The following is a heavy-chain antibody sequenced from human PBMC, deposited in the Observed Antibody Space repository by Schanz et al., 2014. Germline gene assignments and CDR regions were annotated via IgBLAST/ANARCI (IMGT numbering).Heavy chain of an antibody. CDR2: ISHSCGSK. J-gene: IGHJ6*02. V-gene: IGHV3-23*01. CDR1: GFTFNSYA. D-gene: IGHD2-15*01. CDR3: AKGMGYCSGGTCYDYYYYGLDV. Sequence: DVQLLESGGGLVQPGGSLRLSCAASGFTFNSYAMTWVRQAPGKGLEWDSSISHSCGSKYYADSVKGRFTISRDNSENTLYLQMNSLSADDTAVFYCAKGMGYCSGGTCYDYYYYGLDVWGQGTTVTVSS.